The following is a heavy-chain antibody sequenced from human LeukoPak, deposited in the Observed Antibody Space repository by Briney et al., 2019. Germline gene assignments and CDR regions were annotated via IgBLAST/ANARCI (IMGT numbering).Heavy chain of an antibody. Sequence: SETLSLTCTVSGYSISSGYYWGWIRQPPGKGLEWIGRIYTSGSTNYNPSLKSRVTMSVDTSKNQFSLKLSSVTAADTAVYYCARAGSSSWYYMDVWGKGTTVTVSS. V-gene: IGHV4-38-2*02. CDR3: ARAGSSSWYYMDV. J-gene: IGHJ6*03. D-gene: IGHD6-13*01. CDR1: GYSISSGYY. CDR2: IYTSGST.